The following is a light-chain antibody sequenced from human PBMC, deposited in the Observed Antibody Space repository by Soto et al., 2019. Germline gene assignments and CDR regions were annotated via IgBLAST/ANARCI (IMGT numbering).Light chain of an antibody. CDR2: EDT. CDR1: SSDIGSYNL. Sequence: QSALTQPASVSGSPGQSITISCTGTSSDIGSYNLVSWYQQHPGKVPKLMIYEDTKRPSGVSNRFSGSKSGNTASLTISGLRSEDEADYYCYSYAGSSTLVFGGGTKLTVL. J-gene: IGLJ2*01. CDR3: YSYAGSSTLV. V-gene: IGLV2-23*01.